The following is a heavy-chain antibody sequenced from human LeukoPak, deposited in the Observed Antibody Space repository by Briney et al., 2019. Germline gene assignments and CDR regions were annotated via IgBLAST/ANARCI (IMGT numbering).Heavy chain of an antibody. Sequence: SETLSLTCTVSGGSISSYYWSWIRQPPGKGLEWIGYIYYSGSTNYNPSLKSRVTISVDTSKNQFSLKLSSVTAADTAVYYCARLGYYYYYMDVWGKGTTVTISS. CDR3: ARLGYYYYYMDV. V-gene: IGHV4-59*08. CDR2: IYYSGST. J-gene: IGHJ6*03. D-gene: IGHD1-26*01. CDR1: GGSISSYY.